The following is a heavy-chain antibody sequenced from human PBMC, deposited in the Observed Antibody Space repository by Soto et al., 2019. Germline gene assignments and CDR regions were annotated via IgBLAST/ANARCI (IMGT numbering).Heavy chain of an antibody. CDR3: ARAGDSSGYCPGY. CDR1: CGSISSGGYY. J-gene: IGHJ4*02. V-gene: IGHV4-31*03. Sequence: SETLSLTCTVSCGSISSGGYYWSWIRQHPGKGLEWIGYIYYSGSTYYNPSLKSRVTISVDTSKNQFSLKLSSVTAADTAVYYCARAGDSSGYCPGYWGQGTLVTVSS. D-gene: IGHD3-22*01. CDR2: IYYSGST.